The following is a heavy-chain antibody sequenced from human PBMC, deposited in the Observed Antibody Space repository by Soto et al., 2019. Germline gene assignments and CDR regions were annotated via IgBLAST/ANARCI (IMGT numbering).Heavy chain of an antibody. Sequence: QVQLVQSGAEVKKPGSSVKVSCKASGGTFSSYAISWVRQAPGQGLEWMGGIIPIFGTAKYAQKFQGRVTITADESTSTAYMERSSLRSEDTAVYYCARSPAMIVVLGPFDYWGQGTLVTVAS. CDR3: ARSPAMIVVLGPFDY. D-gene: IGHD3-22*01. CDR2: IIPIFGTA. CDR1: GGTFSSYA. J-gene: IGHJ4*02. V-gene: IGHV1-69*01.